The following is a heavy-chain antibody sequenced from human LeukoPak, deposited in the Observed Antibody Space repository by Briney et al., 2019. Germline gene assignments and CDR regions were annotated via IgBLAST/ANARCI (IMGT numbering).Heavy chain of an antibody. D-gene: IGHD4-17*01. CDR1: GFTFSNYA. CDR2: ISHSGGIT. V-gene: IGHV3-23*01. J-gene: IGHJ6*02. Sequence: GGSLRLSCAASGFTFSNYAMNWVRQAPGKGLEWVSMISHSGGITYYADSVKGRFTISRDNSRNTLYLQMNSLSADDTAVYHCAKELTLLDYGRGYYYYGLDVWAKGPRSPSP. CDR3: AKELTLLDYGRGYYYYGLDV.